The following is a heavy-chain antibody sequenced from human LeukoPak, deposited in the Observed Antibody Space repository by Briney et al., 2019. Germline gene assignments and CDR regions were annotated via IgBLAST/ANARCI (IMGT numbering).Heavy chain of an antibody. D-gene: IGHD4-11*01. CDR3: AKGGHYSFFDY. J-gene: IGHJ4*02. V-gene: IGHV3-23*01. Sequence: GGPLRLSCTASGLIFRNYAMTWVRQAPRKGLEWVSTISGDGTETFYVDSVKGRFTISRDNSKNTHYLQMSSLRAEDTGIYYCAKGGHYSFFDYWGQGTLVTVSS. CDR2: ISGDGTET. CDR1: GLIFRNYA.